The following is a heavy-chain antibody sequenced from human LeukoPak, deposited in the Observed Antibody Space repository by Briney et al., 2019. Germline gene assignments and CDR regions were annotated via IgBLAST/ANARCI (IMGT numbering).Heavy chain of an antibody. CDR1: GFTFSSYA. CDR2: ISGSGGST. CDR3: ANPYYYDSSGYLPEYFQH. J-gene: IGHJ1*01. V-gene: IGHV3-23*01. Sequence: GGSLRLSCAASGFTFSSYAMSWVRQAPGKGLEWVSAISGSGGSTYYADSVKGRFTISRDNSKNTLYLQMNSLRAEDTAVYYCANPYYYDSSGYLPEYFQHWGQGTLVTVSS. D-gene: IGHD3-22*01.